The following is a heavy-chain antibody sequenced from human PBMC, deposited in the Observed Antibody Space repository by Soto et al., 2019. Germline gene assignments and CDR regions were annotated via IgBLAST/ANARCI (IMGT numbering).Heavy chain of an antibody. J-gene: IGHJ6*02. CDR2: IIPIFGTA. CDR3: ASRITIFGVVPYGMDV. V-gene: IGHV1-69*01. D-gene: IGHD3-3*01. CDR1: GGTFSSYA. Sequence: GASVKVSCKASGGTFSSYAISWVRQAPGQGLEWMGGIIPIFGTANYAQKFQGRVTITADESTSTAYMELSSLRSEDTAVYYCASRITIFGVVPYGMDVWGQGTTVTVSS.